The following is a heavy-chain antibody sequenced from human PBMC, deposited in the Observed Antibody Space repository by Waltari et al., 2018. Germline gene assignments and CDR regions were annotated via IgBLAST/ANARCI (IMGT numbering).Heavy chain of an antibody. D-gene: IGHD2-2*01. CDR2: IYYSGST. Sequence: QVQLQESGPGLVQPSETLSLTCAVSGGSLSRYYWRWIRQPPGKGLEWIGYIYYSGSTNYNPSLKSRVTISVDTSKNQFSLKLSSVTAADTAVYYCARDYCSSTSCYATYFDYWGQGTLVTVSS. CDR3: ARDYCSSTSCYATYFDY. CDR1: GGSLSRYY. J-gene: IGHJ4*02. V-gene: IGHV4-59*01.